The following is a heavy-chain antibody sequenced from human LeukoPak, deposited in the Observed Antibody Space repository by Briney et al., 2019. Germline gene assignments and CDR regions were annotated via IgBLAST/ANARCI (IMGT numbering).Heavy chain of an antibody. V-gene: IGHV1-8*01. CDR3: ARGGDYYDSSGLHFDY. CDR1: GYTFTSYD. J-gene: IGHJ4*02. D-gene: IGHD3-22*01. CDR2: MNPNSGNT. Sequence: ASVKVSCKASGYTFTSYDINWVRQATGQGLEWMGWMNPNSGNTGYAQKFQGRVTMTRNTSISTAYMELSSLRSDDTAVYYCARGGDYYDSSGLHFDYWGQGTLVTVSS.